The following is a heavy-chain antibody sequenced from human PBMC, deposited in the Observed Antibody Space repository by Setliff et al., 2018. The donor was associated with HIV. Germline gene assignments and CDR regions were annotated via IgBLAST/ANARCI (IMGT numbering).Heavy chain of an antibody. V-gene: IGHV1-69*13. CDR1: GGTFRKYS. CDR3: ARDDHYYDLGSIYSDWYFDL. D-gene: IGHD3-10*01. Sequence: ASVKVSCKASGGTFRKYSISWVRQAPGQGLEWMGGIIPIFGSTRYAQKFQDRVTITADESTDTVEMQLSSLTSEDTAVYYCARDDHYYDLGSIYSDWYFDLWDRGTQVTVS. CDR2: IIPIFGST. J-gene: IGHJ2*01.